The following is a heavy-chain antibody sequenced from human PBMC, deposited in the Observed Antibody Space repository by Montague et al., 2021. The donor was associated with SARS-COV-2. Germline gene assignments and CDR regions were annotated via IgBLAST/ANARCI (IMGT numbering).Heavy chain of an antibody. D-gene: IGHD1-26*01. CDR2: IYHATST. CDR3: ARKECGRAELAY. CDR1: GDSISTYNW. V-gene: IGHV4-4*02. J-gene: IGHJ4*02. Sequence: SETLSLTCVVSGDSISTYNWWTWVHLPPGERLGWVCDIYHATSTKYTPSRKRRVSMSVDKSWHQFSMRLTSVAAADTAIYYWARKECGRAELAYWGQGTWVTVSS.